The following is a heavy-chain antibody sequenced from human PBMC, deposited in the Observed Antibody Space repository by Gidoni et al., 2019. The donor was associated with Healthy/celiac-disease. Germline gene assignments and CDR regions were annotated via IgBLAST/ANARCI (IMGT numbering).Heavy chain of an antibody. CDR2: ISYDGSNK. V-gene: IGHV3-30*18. Sequence: QVQLVESGGGVVQPGRSLRPPCAASGFTFSSSGMHWVRQAPGTGLEWVAVISYDGSNKYYADSVKGRFTISRDNSKNTVYLQMNSLRTEDTAVYYCAKDGGTMITFGDIWGQGTMVTVSS. CDR1: GFTFSSSG. CDR3: AKDGGTMITFGDI. D-gene: IGHD3-16*01. J-gene: IGHJ3*02.